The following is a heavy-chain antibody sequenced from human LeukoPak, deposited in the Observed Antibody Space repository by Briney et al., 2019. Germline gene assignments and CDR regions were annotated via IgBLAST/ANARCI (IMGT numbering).Heavy chain of an antibody. CDR2: ISAYNGNT. Sequence: ASVKVSCKASGYTFTSYGISWVQQAPGQGLEWMGWISAYNGNTSYAQKLQGRVTMTTDTSTSTAYMELRSLRSDDTAVYYCARTGNGMVRVQDDPWGQGTLVTVSS. D-gene: IGHD3-10*01. CDR1: GYTFTSYG. CDR3: ARTGNGMVRVQDDP. V-gene: IGHV1-18*01. J-gene: IGHJ5*02.